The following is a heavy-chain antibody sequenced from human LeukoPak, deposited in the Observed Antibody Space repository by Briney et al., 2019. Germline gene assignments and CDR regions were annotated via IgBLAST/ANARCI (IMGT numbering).Heavy chain of an antibody. CDR3: ARDFVRRNYDILTGYPAGAFDI. D-gene: IGHD3-9*01. Sequence: SVKVSCKASGYTFTGYYMHWVRQAPGQGLEWMGGIIPIFGTANYAQKFQGRVTITADKSTSTAYMELSSLRSEDTAVYYCARDFVRRNYDILTGYPAGAFDIWGQGTMVTVSS. V-gene: IGHV1-69*06. J-gene: IGHJ3*02. CDR2: IIPIFGTA. CDR1: GYTFTGYY.